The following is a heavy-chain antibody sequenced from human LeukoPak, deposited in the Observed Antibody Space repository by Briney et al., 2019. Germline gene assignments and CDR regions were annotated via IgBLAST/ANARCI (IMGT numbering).Heavy chain of an antibody. CDR2: INPNSGGT. V-gene: IGHV1-2*02. CDR1: GYTFTDYY. J-gene: IGHJ4*02. Sequence: ASVKVSCKASGYTFTDYYMHWVRQAPGQGLEWMGWINPNSGGTNYAQKFQGRVTMTRDTSISTAYMELSRLRSDDTAVYYCVRQYSSGWYMVNKFSDYWGQGTLVTVSS. CDR3: VRQYSSGWYMVNKFSDY. D-gene: IGHD6-19*01.